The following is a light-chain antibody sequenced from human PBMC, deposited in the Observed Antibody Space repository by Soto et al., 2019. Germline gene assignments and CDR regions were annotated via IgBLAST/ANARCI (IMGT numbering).Light chain of an antibody. J-gene: IGKJ1*01. Sequence: DIQMPQSPSSLSASVGDRVTITCRASQSISNYLNWYQLKPGQAPKLLMYAASRLQSGVPSRFGGSGSWTDFTRTISSLPPADFATDYCPQSYSTPRTVGQGTKVYIK. CDR2: AAS. CDR3: PQSYSTPRT. CDR1: QSISNY. V-gene: IGKV1-39*01.